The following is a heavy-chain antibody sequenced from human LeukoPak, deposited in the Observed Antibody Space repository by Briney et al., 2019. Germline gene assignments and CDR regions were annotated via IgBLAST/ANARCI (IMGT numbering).Heavy chain of an antibody. V-gene: IGHV1-18*01. CDR3: ARNNFWSGYFPYDAFDI. CDR2: ISAYNGNT. D-gene: IGHD3-3*01. Sequence: ASVKVSCKASGYTFTSYGISWVRQAPGQGLEWMGWISAYNGNTNYAQKLQGRVTMTTDTSTSTAYMELRSLRSDDTAVYYCARNNFWSGYFPYDAFDIWGQGTMVTVSS. J-gene: IGHJ3*02. CDR1: GYTFTSYG.